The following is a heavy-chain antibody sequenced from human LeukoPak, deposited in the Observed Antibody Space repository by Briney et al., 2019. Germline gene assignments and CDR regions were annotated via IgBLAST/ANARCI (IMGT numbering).Heavy chain of an antibody. CDR3: ARSPSRGRFDY. Sequence: SSVKVSCKASGYTFTGYYLHWVRQAPGPGLEWVGWINPNSGDTIYAQKFQGRVTMTRDTSISTAYLELIRLTSDDTAVYYCARSPSRGRFDYWGQGTLVTVSS. V-gene: IGHV1-2*02. CDR1: GYTFTGYY. J-gene: IGHJ4*02. CDR2: INPNSGDT.